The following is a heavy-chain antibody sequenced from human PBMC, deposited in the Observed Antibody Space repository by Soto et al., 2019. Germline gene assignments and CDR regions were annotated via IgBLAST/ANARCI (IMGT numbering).Heavy chain of an antibody. CDR3: AKDPEYSSSGWFDP. D-gene: IGHD6-6*01. J-gene: IGHJ5*02. Sequence: VGSLRLSCAASGFTFSSYAMSWVRQAPGKGLEWVSAISGSGGSTYYADSVKGRFTISRDNSKNTLYLQMNSLRAEDTAVYYCAKDPEYSSSGWFDPWGQGTLVTVSS. V-gene: IGHV3-23*01. CDR2: ISGSGGST. CDR1: GFTFSSYA.